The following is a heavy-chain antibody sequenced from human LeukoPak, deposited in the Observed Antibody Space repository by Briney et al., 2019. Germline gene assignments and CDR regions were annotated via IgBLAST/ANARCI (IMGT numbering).Heavy chain of an antibody. J-gene: IGHJ5*02. Sequence: ASVKVSCKASGYTFTNYDINWVRQATGQGLEWMGWMNPNSGNTGYAQKFQGRVTMTRNTSISTAYMELSSLRSEDTAVYYCARLQSRAAGFDPWGQGTLVTVSS. CDR2: MNPNSGNT. CDR1: GYTFTNYD. D-gene: IGHD2-15*01. CDR3: ARLQSRAAGFDP. V-gene: IGHV1-8*01.